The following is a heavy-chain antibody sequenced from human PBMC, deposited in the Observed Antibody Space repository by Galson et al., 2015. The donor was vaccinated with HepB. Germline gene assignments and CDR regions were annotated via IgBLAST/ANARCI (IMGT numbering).Heavy chain of an antibody. CDR1: GGSVSSSYYY. D-gene: IGHD3-22*01. CDR3: ARGGNYYDSGTYQPDPRGAFDI. J-gene: IGHJ3*02. V-gene: IGHV4-39*02. Sequence: TLSLTCTVSGGSVSSSYYYWGWIRQPPGKGLEWIGNIYYRGSTYYNPSLKSRATISVDTSKNHFSLKLTSVTAADTAVFYCARGGNYYDSGTYQPDPRGAFDIWGQGTVVTVSS. CDR2: IYYRGST.